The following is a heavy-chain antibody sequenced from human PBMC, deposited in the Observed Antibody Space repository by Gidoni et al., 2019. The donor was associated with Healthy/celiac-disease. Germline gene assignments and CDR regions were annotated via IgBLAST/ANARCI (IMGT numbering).Heavy chain of an antibody. D-gene: IGHD6-13*01. V-gene: IGHV4-34*01. J-gene: IGHJ5*02. Sequence: QVQLQQWGAGLLKPSETLSLTCAVYGGSFSGYYWSWIRQPPGKGLEWIGEINHSGSTNYNPSLKSRVTISVDTSKNQFSLKLSSVTAADTAVYYCARVPGGYSGKGWFDPWGQGTLVTVSS. CDR3: ARVPGGYSGKGWFDP. CDR1: GGSFSGYY. CDR2: INHSGST.